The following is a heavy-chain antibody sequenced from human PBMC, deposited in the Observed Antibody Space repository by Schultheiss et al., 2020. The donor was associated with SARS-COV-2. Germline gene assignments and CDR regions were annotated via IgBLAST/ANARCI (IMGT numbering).Heavy chain of an antibody. CDR3: ARFIAAACGAWN. D-gene: IGHD6-13*01. Sequence: SETLSLTCAVYGGSFSGYYWNWIRQPPGKGLEWIGEINHSGSTNYNPSLKSRVTISVDKSKNQFSLKLSSVTAADTAVYYCARFIAAACGAWNWGQGTLVTVSS. CDR2: INHSGST. CDR1: GGSFSGYY. V-gene: IGHV4-34*01. J-gene: IGHJ4*02.